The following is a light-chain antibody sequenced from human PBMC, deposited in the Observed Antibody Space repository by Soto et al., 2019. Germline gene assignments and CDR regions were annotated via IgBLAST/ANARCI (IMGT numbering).Light chain of an antibody. Sequence: QAVLTQPASLSGSPGQSIAISCTGTSSDFGCYNSVSWYQQHPGKSPKLMIHEVSNRPSGVSDRLSGSKSGNTAFLTISGLQADDEADYYCRSHTTYSPRVFGIATKVTVL. CDR2: EVS. CDR3: RSHTTYSPRV. V-gene: IGLV2-14*01. CDR1: SSDFGCYNS. J-gene: IGLJ1*01.